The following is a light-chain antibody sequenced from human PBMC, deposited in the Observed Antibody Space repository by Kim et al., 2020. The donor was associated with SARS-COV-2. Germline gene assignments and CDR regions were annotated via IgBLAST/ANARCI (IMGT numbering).Light chain of an antibody. CDR1: QGISSY. Sequence: IQLTQSLSSLSASVGDRVTITCRASQGISSYLAWYQQKSGKAPKLLMYAASTLQSGVPSRFSGSGSGTDFTLTISNLQPEDCATYYCQQLYSYPRTFGQGTKVDIK. CDR2: AAS. CDR3: QQLYSYPRT. V-gene: IGKV1-9*01. J-gene: IGKJ1*01.